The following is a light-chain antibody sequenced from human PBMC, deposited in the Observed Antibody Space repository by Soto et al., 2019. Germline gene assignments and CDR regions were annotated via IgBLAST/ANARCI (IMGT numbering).Light chain of an antibody. CDR1: QDISIY. CDR2: AAS. V-gene: IGKV1-39*01. J-gene: IGKJ1*01. Sequence: DIQMTQSPSSLSASVGDRVTITCQASQDISIYLNWYQQKPGKAPKLLIYAASNLQRGVSSRFSGSGSGTDFTLTIDSLQPDDFAIYYCQQCFSIPPTFGHGTKVDI. CDR3: QQCFSIPPT.